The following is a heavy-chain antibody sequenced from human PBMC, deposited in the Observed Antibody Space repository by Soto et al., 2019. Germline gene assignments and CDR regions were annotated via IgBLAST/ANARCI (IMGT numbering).Heavy chain of an antibody. CDR2: IPYSGGP. D-gene: IGHD3-10*02. Sequence: PSATLSFTYTVSGGSMKNFFGSWIRQPPGKGLEWIGYIPYSGGPTYTPSLKSRVSIAIDTSRNQFSLRLTSVTTADTAVYYCAASEVGLISVLGTWGQGTQVTVSS. CDR1: GGSMKNFF. J-gene: IGHJ5*02. V-gene: IGHV4-59*01. CDR3: AASEVGLISVLGT.